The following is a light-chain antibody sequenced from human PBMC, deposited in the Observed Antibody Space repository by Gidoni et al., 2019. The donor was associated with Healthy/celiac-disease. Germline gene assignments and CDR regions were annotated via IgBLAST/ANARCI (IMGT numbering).Light chain of an antibody. CDR3: QQYGSSPET. V-gene: IGKV3-20*01. CDR1: HSVSSSY. J-gene: IGKJ1*01. CDR2: GAS. Sequence: DTGLTQSPGTLSLSPGERATLSCRASHSVSSSYLAWYQQKPGQDPRRLIYGASSRATGIPDRFSGSGSGTDFTLTISRLEPEDFAVYYCQQYGSSPETFGQGTKVEIK.